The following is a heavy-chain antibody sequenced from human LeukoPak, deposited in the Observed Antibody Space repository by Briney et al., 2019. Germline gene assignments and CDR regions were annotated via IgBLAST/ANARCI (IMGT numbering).Heavy chain of an antibody. CDR3: ATSIFGVVIYYFDY. CDR1: GYTLTELS. CDR2: FDPEDGET. Sequence: ASVKVSCKVSGYTLTELSMHWVRQAPGKGLVWMGGFDPEDGETIYAQKFQGRVTMTEDTSTDTAYMELSSLRSEDTAVYYCATSIFGVVIYYFDYWGQGTLVTVSS. J-gene: IGHJ4*02. D-gene: IGHD3-3*01. V-gene: IGHV1-24*01.